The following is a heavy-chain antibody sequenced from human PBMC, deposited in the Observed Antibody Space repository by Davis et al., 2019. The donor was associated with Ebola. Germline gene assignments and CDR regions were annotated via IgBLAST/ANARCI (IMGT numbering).Heavy chain of an antibody. CDR2: IYPGDSDT. Sequence: GGSLRLSCKGSGFSFSTYWIGWVRQMPGKGLEWMGIIYPGDSDTRYSPSFQGQVTISADKSISTAYLQWSSLKASDTAMYYCARLPTVVTPGWYFDLWGRGTLVTVSS. CDR1: GFSFSTYW. J-gene: IGHJ2*01. CDR3: ARLPTVVTPGWYFDL. V-gene: IGHV5-51*01. D-gene: IGHD4-23*01.